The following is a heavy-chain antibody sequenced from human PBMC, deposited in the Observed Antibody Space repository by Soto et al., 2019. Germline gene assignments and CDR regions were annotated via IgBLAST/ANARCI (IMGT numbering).Heavy chain of an antibody. CDR1: GYTFTSYD. V-gene: IGHV1-2*04. CDR2: MNPNSGGT. Sequence: ASVKVSCKASGYTFTSYDINWVRQATGQGLEWMGWMNPNSGGTNYAQKFQGWVTMTRDTSISTAYMELSRLRSDDTAVYYCARSQVSGSSLDVWGQGTTVTVSS. D-gene: IGHD3-10*01. J-gene: IGHJ6*02. CDR3: ARSQVSGSSLDV.